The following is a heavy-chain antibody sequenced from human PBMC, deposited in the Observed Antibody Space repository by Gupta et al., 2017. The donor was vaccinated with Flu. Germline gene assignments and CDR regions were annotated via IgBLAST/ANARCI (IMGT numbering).Heavy chain of an antibody. V-gene: IGHV3-7*01. CDR1: GFIFRSYW. J-gene: IGHJ4*02. D-gene: IGHD5-24*01. Sequence: EEQLVESGGGLVQPGGSLRLSCAASGFIFRSYWMDWVRQAPGKGLEWVANIAADGGVKNYADSVKGRFTISRDDAKDSLYLQMNSLRAEDTAVYYCARNRGWQQFDYWGQGALVTVSS. CDR2: IAADGGVK. CDR3: ARNRGWQQFDY.